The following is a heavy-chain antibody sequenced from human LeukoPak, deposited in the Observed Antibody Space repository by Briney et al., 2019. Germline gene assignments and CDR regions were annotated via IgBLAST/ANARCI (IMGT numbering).Heavy chain of an antibody. CDR2: IRYDGSNK. CDR1: GFTFSSYV. CDR3: ATAPYYFDY. V-gene: IGHV3-30*02. Sequence: PGGSLRLSCAASGFTFSSYVMHWVRQAPGKGLEWVAFIRYDGSNKYYADSVKGRFTISRDNSKNTLYLQMNNLRAEDTAIYYCATAPYYFDYWGQGTLVTVSS. D-gene: IGHD2-15*01. J-gene: IGHJ4*02.